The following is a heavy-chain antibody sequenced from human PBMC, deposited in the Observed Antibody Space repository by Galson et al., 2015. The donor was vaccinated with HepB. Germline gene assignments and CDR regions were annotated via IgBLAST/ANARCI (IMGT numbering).Heavy chain of an antibody. CDR3: ARAEGRFLEWLLPPDY. D-gene: IGHD3-3*01. V-gene: IGHV3-30-3*01. Sequence: SLRLSCAASGFTFSSYAMHWVRQAPGKGLEWVAVISYDGSNKYYAGSVKGRFTISRDNSKNTLYLQMNSLRAEDTAVYYCARAEGRFLEWLLPPDYWGQGTLVTVSS. CDR2: ISYDGSNK. CDR1: GFTFSSYA. J-gene: IGHJ4*02.